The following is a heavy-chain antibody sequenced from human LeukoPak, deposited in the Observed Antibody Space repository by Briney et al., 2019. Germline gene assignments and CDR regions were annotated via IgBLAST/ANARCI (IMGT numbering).Heavy chain of an antibody. CDR1: GGSFSGYY. J-gene: IGHJ6*03. D-gene: IGHD6-19*01. V-gene: IGHV4-34*01. CDR2: INHSGST. Sequence: PSETLSLTCAVYGGSFSGYYWSWIRQPPGKGLEWIGEINHSGSTNYNPSLKSRVTISVDTSKNQFSLKLSSVTAADTAVYYCARVHSSGYYYYMDVWGKGTTVTVSS. CDR3: ARVHSSGYYYYMDV.